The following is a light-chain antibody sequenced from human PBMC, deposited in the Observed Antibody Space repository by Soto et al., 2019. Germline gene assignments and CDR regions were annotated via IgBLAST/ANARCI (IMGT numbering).Light chain of an antibody. J-gene: IGLJ1*01. CDR1: SSNIGANYA. V-gene: IGLV1-40*01. Sequence: QSVLTQPPSVSGAPGQRVTISCNGNSSNIGANYAVHWYQHFPGTAPKLLIYRDNKRPSGVPDRFSGYKSGTSASLAIAGLQADDEADYYCQSYDSSVTLDVFGTGTKLTVL. CDR3: QSYDSSVTLDV. CDR2: RDN.